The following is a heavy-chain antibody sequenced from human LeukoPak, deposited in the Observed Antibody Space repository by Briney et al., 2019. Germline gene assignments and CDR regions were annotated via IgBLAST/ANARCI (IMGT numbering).Heavy chain of an antibody. V-gene: IGHV1-2*02. J-gene: IGHJ6*03. Sequence: ASVKVSCKASGYTFTGYYMHWVRQAPGQGLEWMGWINPNSGGTNYAQKFQGRVTMTRDTSISTAYMELSSLRSEDTAVYYCARALGEKYYDFWSGYPTYYYMDVWGKGTTVTVSS. CDR3: ARALGEKYYDFWSGYPTYYYMDV. CDR2: INPNSGGT. D-gene: IGHD3-3*01. CDR1: GYTFTGYY.